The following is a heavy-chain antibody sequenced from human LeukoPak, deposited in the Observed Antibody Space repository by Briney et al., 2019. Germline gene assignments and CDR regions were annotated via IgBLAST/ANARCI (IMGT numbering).Heavy chain of an antibody. CDR1: GYTFTGYY. Sequence: ASVKVSCKASGYTFTGYYMHWVRQAPGQGLEWMGWINPNSGGTNYAHNFQGRVTMTSDTSTTTAYMELSRLRSDDTAAYYCARGGGYSHTYVGYWGQGTLVTVSS. V-gene: IGHV1-2*02. CDR2: INPNSGGT. J-gene: IGHJ4*02. CDR3: ARGGGYSHTYVGY. D-gene: IGHD5-18*01.